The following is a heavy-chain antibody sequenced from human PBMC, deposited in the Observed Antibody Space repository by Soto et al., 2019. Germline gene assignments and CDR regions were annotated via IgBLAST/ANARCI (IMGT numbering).Heavy chain of an antibody. V-gene: IGHV4-39*01. J-gene: IGHJ5*02. CDR2: IYFSGST. CDR1: GGSINNVNYY. CDR3: ARNEYAMLLTWFDP. D-gene: IGHD3-16*01. Sequence: QVQLRESGPGLVKPSETLSLTCTVSGGSINNVNYYWAWIRQPPGKGLEWIGSIYFSGSTYYSPSIKSRVTISFDTPKNQFSLRLNSVTAADTAVYYSARNEYAMLLTWFDPWGQGTMVTVSS.